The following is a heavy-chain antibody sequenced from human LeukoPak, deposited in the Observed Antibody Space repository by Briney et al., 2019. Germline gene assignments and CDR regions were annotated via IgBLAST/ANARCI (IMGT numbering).Heavy chain of an antibody. CDR3: ARDVGTPYYYGSGSSNWFDP. Sequence: GGSLRLSCAASGFTFSSYGMHWVRQAPGKGLEWVAVISYDGSNKYYADSVKGRFTISRDNSKNTLYLQMNSLRAEDTAVYYCARDVGTPYYYGSGSSNWFDPWGQGTLVTVSS. CDR2: ISYDGSNK. D-gene: IGHD3-10*01. V-gene: IGHV3-30*03. J-gene: IGHJ5*02. CDR1: GFTFSSYG.